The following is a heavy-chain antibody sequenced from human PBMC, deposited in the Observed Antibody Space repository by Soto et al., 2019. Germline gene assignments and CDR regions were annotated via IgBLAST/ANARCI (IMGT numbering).Heavy chain of an antibody. CDR1: GFTFSSYS. V-gene: IGHV3-21*01. Sequence: PGGSLRLSSAASGFTFSSYSMNWVRQAPGKGLEWVSSISSSSSYIYYADSVKGRFTISRDNAKNSLYLQMNSLRAENTAIYYTGSTYYNPSLESRVTRSVDTSRNQFSLRLTSVTAADTAVYYCARQGRCSISSCFDVGSPYNYFNPWGQGTLVTVSS. J-gene: IGHJ5*02. CDR3: GSTYYNPSLESRVTRSVDTSRNQFSLRLTSVTAADTAVYYCARQGRCSISSCFDVGSPYNYFNP. D-gene: IGHD3-10*01. CDR2: ISSSSSYI.